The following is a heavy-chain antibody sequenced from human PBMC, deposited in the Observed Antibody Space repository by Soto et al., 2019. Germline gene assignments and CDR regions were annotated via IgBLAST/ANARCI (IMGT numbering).Heavy chain of an antibody. D-gene: IGHD3-22*01. V-gene: IGHV1-18*04. CDR3: ARDAYYYDSSGVPFDY. CDR1: GYTFTSYG. CDR2: ISAYNGNT. Sequence: ASVKVSCKASGYTFTSYGISWVRQAPGQGLEWMGWISAYNGNTNYAQKLQGRVTMTTDTSTSTAYMELRSLRSDDTAVYCCARDAYYYDSSGVPFDYWGQGTLVTVSS. J-gene: IGHJ4*02.